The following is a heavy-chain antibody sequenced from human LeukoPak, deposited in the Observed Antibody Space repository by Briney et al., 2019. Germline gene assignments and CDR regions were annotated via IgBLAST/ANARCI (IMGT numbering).Heavy chain of an antibody. CDR3: ARYDDYGAHFDY. J-gene: IGHJ4*02. D-gene: IGHD4-17*01. Sequence: GGSLRLSCAASGFTFSNAWMSWVRQAPGKGLEWVSSISSSSSYIYYADSVKGRFTISRDNAKNSLYLQMNSLRAEDTAVYYCARYDDYGAHFDYWGQGTLVTVSS. CDR2: ISSSSSYI. V-gene: IGHV3-21*01. CDR1: GFTFSNAW.